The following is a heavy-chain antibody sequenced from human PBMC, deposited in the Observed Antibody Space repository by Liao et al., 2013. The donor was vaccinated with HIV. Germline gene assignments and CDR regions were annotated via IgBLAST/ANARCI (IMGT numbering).Heavy chain of an antibody. V-gene: IGHV4-39*07. D-gene: IGHD5-24*01. Sequence: QMKLQVSGPRLLKPSETLSLACTVSGASFTNDNYYWGWIRQSPGKGLEWIGSIYYTGSIYKKASLRSRVTISADTSKKQVVLKLSSVTAADTAVYYCARDRGDGYSLDYFDFWGQGTLVTVSS. CDR3: ARDRGDGYSLDYFDF. CDR1: GASFTNDNYY. CDR2: IYYTGSI. J-gene: IGHJ4*02.